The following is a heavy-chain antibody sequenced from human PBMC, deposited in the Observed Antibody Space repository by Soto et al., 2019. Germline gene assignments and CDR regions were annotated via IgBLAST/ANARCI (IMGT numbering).Heavy chain of an antibody. CDR3: AKDVGFQQHLFVFDL. CDR2: IIPIFRSS. D-gene: IGHD3-10*02. J-gene: IGHJ4*02. V-gene: IGHV1-69*13. CDR1: GGTFTDYA. Sequence: ASVKVSCKASGGTFTDYAFSWVRQAPGQGLEWMGGIIPIFRSSNFAQRFQGRLTIFADASAGTAYMELSSLRSDDTAIYYCAKDVGFQQHLFVFDLWGQGTLVTVSS.